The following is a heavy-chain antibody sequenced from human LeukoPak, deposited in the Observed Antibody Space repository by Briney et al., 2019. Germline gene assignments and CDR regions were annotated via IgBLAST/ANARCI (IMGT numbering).Heavy chain of an antibody. D-gene: IGHD6-6*01. Sequence: GGSLRLSCAASGFTFSSYAMHWVRQASGKGLEWVAVISYDGSNKYYADSVKGRFTISRDNSKNTLYLQMNSLRAEDTAVYYCARAPIAARTNYYMDVWGKGTTVTVSS. CDR3: ARAPIAARTNYYMDV. CDR2: ISYDGSNK. V-gene: IGHV3-30*04. CDR1: GFTFSSYA. J-gene: IGHJ6*03.